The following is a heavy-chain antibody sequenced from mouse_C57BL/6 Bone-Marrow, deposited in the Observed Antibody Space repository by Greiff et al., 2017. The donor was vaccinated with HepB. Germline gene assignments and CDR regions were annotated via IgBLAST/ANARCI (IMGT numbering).Heavy chain of an antibody. CDR2: IDPENGDT. Sequence: EVKLMESGAELVRPGASVKLSCTASGFNIKDDYMHWVKQRPEQGLEWIGWIDPENGDTEYASKFQGKATITADTSSNTAYLQLSSLTSEDTAVYYCTTEGHYFDYWGQGTTLTVSS. CDR3: TTEGHYFDY. CDR1: GFNIKDDY. V-gene: IGHV14-4*01. J-gene: IGHJ2*01. D-gene: IGHD3-3*01.